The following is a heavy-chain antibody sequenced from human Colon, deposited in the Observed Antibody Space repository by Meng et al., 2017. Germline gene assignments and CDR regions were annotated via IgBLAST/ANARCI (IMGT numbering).Heavy chain of an antibody. V-gene: IGHV6-1*01. CDR1: GDRVSSNSAA. Sequence: QVQLRQSSPGLGKPSQTLSLTCAISGDRVSSNSAAWNWIRQSPSRGLEWLGRTYYRSKYYNDYALSVKSRITINPDTSKNQFSLQLNSVTPEDTAIYYCARDWGDVRGGFDFWGQGTLVTVSS. CDR3: ARDWGDVRGGFDF. D-gene: IGHD3-10*02. J-gene: IGHJ4*02. CDR2: TYYRSKYYN.